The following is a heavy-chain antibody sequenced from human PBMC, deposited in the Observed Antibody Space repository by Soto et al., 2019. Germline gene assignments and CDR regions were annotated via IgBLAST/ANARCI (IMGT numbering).Heavy chain of an antibody. CDR3: ARRVGYCSSTSCYRSYYYYYYYMDV. D-gene: IGHD2-2*01. CDR2: IYYSGST. J-gene: IGHJ6*03. Sequence: SETLSLTCTVSGGSISSYYWSWIRQPPGKGLEWIGYIYYSGSTNYNPSLKSRVTISVDTSKNQFSLKLSSVTAADTAVYYCARRVGYCSSTSCYRSYYYYYYYMDVWGKGTTVT. V-gene: IGHV4-59*01. CDR1: GGSISSYY.